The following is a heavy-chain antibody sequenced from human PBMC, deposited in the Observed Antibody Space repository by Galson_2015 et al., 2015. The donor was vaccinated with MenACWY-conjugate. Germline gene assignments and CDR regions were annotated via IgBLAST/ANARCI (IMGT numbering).Heavy chain of an antibody. V-gene: IGHV3-23*01. CDR1: GFTFSTYA. J-gene: IGHJ6*02. CDR3: AKPRGIVATIHGGMDV. Sequence: SLRLSCAASGFTFSTYAMNWVRQAPGEGLEWVSTISGSGASTYYADSVKGRFTISRDKSKSTLYLQMNSLRAEDTAVYYCAKPRGIVATIHGGMDVWGQGTTVTVSS. D-gene: IGHD5-12*01. CDR2: ISGSGAST.